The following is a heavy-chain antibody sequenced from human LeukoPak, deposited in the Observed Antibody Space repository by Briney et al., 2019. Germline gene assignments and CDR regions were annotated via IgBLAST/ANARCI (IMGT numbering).Heavy chain of an antibody. CDR1: GFTFSSYG. J-gene: IGHJ4*02. Sequence: GGTLRLSCAASGFTFSSYGMSWVRQAPGKGLEWVSAISGSGGSTYYADSVKGRFTISRDNSKNTLYLQMNSLRAEDTAVYYCAKEGSYYDILTGLDKGFDYWGQGTLVTVSS. CDR3: AKEGSYYDILTGLDKGFDY. CDR2: ISGSGGST. D-gene: IGHD3-9*01. V-gene: IGHV3-23*01.